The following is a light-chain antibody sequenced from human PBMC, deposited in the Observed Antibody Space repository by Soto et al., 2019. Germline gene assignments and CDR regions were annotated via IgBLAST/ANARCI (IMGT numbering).Light chain of an antibody. CDR2: DAS. CDR1: QSISSW. J-gene: IGKJ1*01. Sequence: DIQMTQSPSTLSASVGDRVTITCRASQSISSWLAWYQQKPGKAPKLLIYDASSLEGGVPSKSSGSGSGTEFTLTISSLQPDDFATYYCQQYDTYPWTFGQGTKVDIK. CDR3: QQYDTYPWT. V-gene: IGKV1-5*01.